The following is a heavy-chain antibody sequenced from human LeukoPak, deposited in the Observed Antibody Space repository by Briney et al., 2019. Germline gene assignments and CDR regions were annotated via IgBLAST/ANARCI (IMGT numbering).Heavy chain of an antibody. CDR1: GFTVSSNY. CDR3: TTRTHEGPHSGSYRFDY. CDR2: IKSKTDGGTT. D-gene: IGHD1-26*01. Sequence: PGGSLRLSCAASGFTVSSNYMSWVRQAPGKGLEWVGRIKSKTDGGTTDYAAPVKGRFTISRDDSKNTLYLQMNSLKTEDTAVYYCTTRTHEGPHSGSYRFDYWGQGTLVTVSS. J-gene: IGHJ4*02. V-gene: IGHV3-15*01.